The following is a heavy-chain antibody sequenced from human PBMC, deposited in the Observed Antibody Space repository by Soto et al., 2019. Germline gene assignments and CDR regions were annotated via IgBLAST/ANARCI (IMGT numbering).Heavy chain of an antibody. CDR1: GGTFSTYA. J-gene: IGHJ5*02. CDR2: IIPMFGTA. D-gene: IGHD3-3*01. V-gene: IGHV1-69*13. CDR3: ARGFPLWFDP. Sequence: GASVKVSCKAPGGTFSTYAISWVRQAPGQGLEWMGGIIPMFGTANYAQRFQDRVTITADESTNTVYMELSSLRSEDAAVYYCARGFPLWFDPWGQGTLVTVSS.